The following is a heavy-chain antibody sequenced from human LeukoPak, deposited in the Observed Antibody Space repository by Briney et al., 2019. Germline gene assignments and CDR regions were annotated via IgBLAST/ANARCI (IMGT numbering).Heavy chain of an antibody. D-gene: IGHD6-19*01. CDR3: VRDHSGWSLDP. CDR2: ISDSGKTI. Sequence: GGSLRLSCAASGFTFSSYEMNWVRQAPGKGLEWVSYISDSGKTIYYADSVKGRFTISRDNAKNSLYLQMNSLRAEDTAVYYCVRDHSGWSLDPWGQGTLVTVSS. V-gene: IGHV3-48*03. J-gene: IGHJ5*02. CDR1: GFTFSSYE.